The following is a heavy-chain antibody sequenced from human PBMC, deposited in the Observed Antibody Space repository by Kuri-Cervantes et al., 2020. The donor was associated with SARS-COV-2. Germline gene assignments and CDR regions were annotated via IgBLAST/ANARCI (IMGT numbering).Heavy chain of an antibody. Sequence: SQTLSLTCAVYGGSFSGYYWSWIRQPPGKGLEWIGEINHSGSTNYNPSLKSRATISVDTPKNQFSLKLSSVTAADTAVYYCARGPHCSSTSCNRDYWGQGTLVTVSS. D-gene: IGHD2-2*01. V-gene: IGHV4-34*01. CDR2: INHSGST. J-gene: IGHJ4*02. CDR1: GGSFSGYY. CDR3: ARGPHCSSTSCNRDY.